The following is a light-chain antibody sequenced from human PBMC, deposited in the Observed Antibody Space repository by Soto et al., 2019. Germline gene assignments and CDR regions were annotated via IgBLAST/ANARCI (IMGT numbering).Light chain of an antibody. CDR2: AAS. CDR1: QGIDSS. V-gene: IGKV1-9*01. J-gene: IGKJ5*01. CDR3: QQLHDYPIT. Sequence: ILLTQSPSSLSASVGDRVTITCRASQGIDSSFAWYQEKPGKAPKLLIYAASSLQSGVPSRFSGSGSGTDFTLTISSLKPEDFATYYCQQLHDYPITFGQGTRREIK.